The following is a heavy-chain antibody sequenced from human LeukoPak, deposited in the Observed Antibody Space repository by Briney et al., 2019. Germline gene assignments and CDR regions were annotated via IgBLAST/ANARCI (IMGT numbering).Heavy chain of an antibody. V-gene: IGHV3-23*01. J-gene: IGHJ4*02. Sequence: GQFLRLSCAASGFTFGSYAMSWVRQAPGKGLEWVSAISGSGGSTYYADSVKGRFTISRDNSKNTLYLQMNSLRAEDTAVYYCAKDLGRGYSPFDYWGQGTLVTVSS. D-gene: IGHD5-18*01. CDR3: AKDLGRGYSPFDY. CDR1: GFTFGSYA. CDR2: ISGSGGST.